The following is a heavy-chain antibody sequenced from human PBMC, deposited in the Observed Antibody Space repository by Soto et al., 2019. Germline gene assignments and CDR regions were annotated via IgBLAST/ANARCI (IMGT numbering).Heavy chain of an antibody. CDR2: IKQDGSEK. J-gene: IGHJ4*02. V-gene: IGHV3-7*01. CDR3: AREGGSGWSENYFDY. CDR1: GFTFSSYW. D-gene: IGHD6-19*01. Sequence: GGSLRLSCAASGFTFSSYWMSWVRQAPGKGLEWVANIKQDGSEKYYVDSVKGRFTISRDNAKNSLYLQMNSLRAEDTAVYYCAREGGSGWSENYFDYWGQGTLVTVSS.